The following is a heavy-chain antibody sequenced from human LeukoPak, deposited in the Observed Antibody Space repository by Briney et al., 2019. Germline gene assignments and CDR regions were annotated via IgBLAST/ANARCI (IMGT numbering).Heavy chain of an antibody. Sequence: SETLSLTCTVSGGSISSSSYYWGWIRQPPGKGLEWIGYIYYSGSTNYNPSLKSRVTISVDTSKNQFSLKLSSVTAADTAVYYCAREYRKYYYDSSGYYYEYYFDYWGQGTLVTVSS. CDR3: AREYRKYYYDSSGYYYEYYFDY. CDR2: IYYSGST. D-gene: IGHD3-22*01. V-gene: IGHV4-61*01. J-gene: IGHJ4*02. CDR1: GGSISSSSYY.